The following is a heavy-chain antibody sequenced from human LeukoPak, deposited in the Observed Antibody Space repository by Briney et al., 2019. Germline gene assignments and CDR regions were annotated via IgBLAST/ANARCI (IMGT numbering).Heavy chain of an antibody. J-gene: IGHJ4*02. D-gene: IGHD5-24*01. Sequence: SETLSLTCTVSGGSLSSFYWSWVRQSPGKGLEWIGFIHNSESTTKDNPSLKSRVTISVDTSKNQFSLKLSSVTAADTAVYYCARGRDGYNYGPFDYWGQGTLVTVSS. CDR2: IHNSEST. CDR3: ARGRDGYNYGPFDY. CDR1: GGSLSSFY. V-gene: IGHV4-59*01.